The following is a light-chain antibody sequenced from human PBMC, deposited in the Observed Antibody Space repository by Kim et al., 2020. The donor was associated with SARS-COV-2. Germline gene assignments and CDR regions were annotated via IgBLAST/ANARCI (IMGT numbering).Light chain of an antibody. CDR3: NSRDSNDNVV. Sequence: SSELTQDPAVSVALGQTVRITCQGDSLRSSYATWYQQKPGQAPILVIYGKNNRPSGIPDRFAGSSSGNTASLTITETQAGDEADYYCNSRDSNDNVVFGG. CDR1: SLRSSY. J-gene: IGLJ3*02. CDR2: GKN. V-gene: IGLV3-19*01.